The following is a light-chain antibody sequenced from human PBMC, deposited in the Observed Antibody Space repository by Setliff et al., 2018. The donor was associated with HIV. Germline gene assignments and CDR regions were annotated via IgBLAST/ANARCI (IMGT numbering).Light chain of an antibody. V-gene: IGLV1-44*01. J-gene: IGLJ1*01. Sequence: QSVLTQPPSASGTPGQKFTLSCSGGSSNIGRNTVNWYQQVPGMAPKLLIYSNNQRPSGVPDRFSGSKSDTSASLAISGLQSEDEADYYCGAWDGSLDAYVFGTGTKVTVL. CDR3: GAWDGSLDAYV. CDR1: SSNIGRNT. CDR2: SNN.